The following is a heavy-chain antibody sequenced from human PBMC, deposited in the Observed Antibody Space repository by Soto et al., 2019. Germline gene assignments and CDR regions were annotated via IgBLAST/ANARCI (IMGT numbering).Heavy chain of an antibody. V-gene: IGHV1-2*02. J-gene: IGHJ4*02. CDR1: GYTFTGHY. CDR3: GRGRSGQIVVFY. Sequence: ASVKVSCKASGYTFTGHYIHWVRQAPEQGPEWMGEIGPESGATRYAQRFQGRVTMTRDMSITTVYMELNNLSPDDTAVYYCGRGRSGQIVVFYWRQGTPVTVSS. D-gene: IGHD1-26*01. CDR2: IGPESGAT.